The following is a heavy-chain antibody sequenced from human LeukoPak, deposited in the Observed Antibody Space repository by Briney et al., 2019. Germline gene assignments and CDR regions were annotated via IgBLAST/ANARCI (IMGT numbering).Heavy chain of an antibody. CDR3: AKGVKDIVVVPAANY. CDR1: GFTFSSYA. CDR2: ISGSGGST. J-gene: IGHJ4*02. V-gene: IGHV3-23*01. Sequence: GGSLRLSXAASGFTFSSYAMSWVRQAPGKGLEWVSAISGSGGSTYYADSVKGRFTISRDNSKNTLYLQMNSLRAEDTAVYYCAKGVKDIVVVPAANYWGQGTLVTVSS. D-gene: IGHD2-2*01.